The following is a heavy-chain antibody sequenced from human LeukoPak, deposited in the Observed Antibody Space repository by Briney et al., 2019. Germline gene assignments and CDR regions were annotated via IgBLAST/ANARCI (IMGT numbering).Heavy chain of an antibody. V-gene: IGHV4-4*07. J-gene: IGHJ4*02. Sequence: SETLSLTCTVYGASITSFYYNWIRQSAGKGLEWIGRIHTNGGTDYRPSLNSRVTMSVDTSKKQISLKLTSVTAADTAVYFCSRGGRYGDYWGQGILVTVSS. D-gene: IGHD3-9*01. CDR3: SRGGRYGDY. CDR1: GASITSFY. CDR2: IHTNGGT.